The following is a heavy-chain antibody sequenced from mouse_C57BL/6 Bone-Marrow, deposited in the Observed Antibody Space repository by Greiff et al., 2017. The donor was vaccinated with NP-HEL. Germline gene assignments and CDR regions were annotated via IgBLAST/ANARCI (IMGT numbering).Heavy chain of an antibody. CDR1: GYTFTDYY. CDR2: INPYNGGT. V-gene: IGHV1-19*01. Sequence: EVQLQQSGPVLVKPGASVKMSCKASGYTFTDYYMNWVKQSHGKSLEWIGVINPYNGGTSYNQKFKGKATLTVDKSSSTAYMELNSLTSEDSAVYYCARFYYYGSRFDVWGTGTTVTVSA. J-gene: IGHJ1*03. CDR3: ARFYYYGSRFDV. D-gene: IGHD1-1*01.